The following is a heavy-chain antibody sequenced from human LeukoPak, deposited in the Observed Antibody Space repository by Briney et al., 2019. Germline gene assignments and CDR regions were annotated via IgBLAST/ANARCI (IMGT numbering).Heavy chain of an antibody. D-gene: IGHD3-10*01. CDR2: ISHGDKTT. CDR1: GFTFSRYA. V-gene: IGHV3-23*01. J-gene: IGHJ5*02. Sequence: GGSLTLTCTASGFTFSRYAMAWVRQPPGKGLEWVSTISHGDKTTYYADFVKGRFSIYRDNSENTLYLQMIRLGAEDTAMYSCAKGGDCYASGSYSWFDPWGQGTLVSVSS. CDR3: AKGGDCYASGSYSWFDP.